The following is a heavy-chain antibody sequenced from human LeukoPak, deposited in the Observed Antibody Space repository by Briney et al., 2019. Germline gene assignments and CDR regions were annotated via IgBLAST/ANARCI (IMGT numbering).Heavy chain of an antibody. J-gene: IGHJ4*02. Sequence: ASVKVSCKASGYTFTSYGISWVRQAPGQGLEWMGWISAYSGKTNYAQKLQGRVTMTTDTSTSTAYMELRSLRSDDTAVYYCARDLYCSSTSCYTDIDYWGQGTLVTVSS. CDR2: ISAYSGKT. CDR3: ARDLYCSSTSCYTDIDY. CDR1: GYTFTSYG. V-gene: IGHV1-18*01. D-gene: IGHD2-2*02.